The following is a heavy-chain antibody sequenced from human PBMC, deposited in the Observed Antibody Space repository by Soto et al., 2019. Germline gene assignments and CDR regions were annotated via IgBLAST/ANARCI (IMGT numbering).Heavy chain of an antibody. J-gene: IGHJ4*02. CDR1: GYTFTSYG. D-gene: IGHD1-26*01. V-gene: IGHV1-18*01. Sequence: QVPLVQSGAEVKKPGASVKVSCKASGYTFTSYGISWVRQAPGQGLEWMGWISANTGNTNFAQKLQGRVTMTTDTSTSTAYMEPRSLRSDDTAVYYCARDGRYSGSYGGYYFDYWGQGTLVTVSS. CDR3: ARDGRYSGSYGGYYFDY. CDR2: ISANTGNT.